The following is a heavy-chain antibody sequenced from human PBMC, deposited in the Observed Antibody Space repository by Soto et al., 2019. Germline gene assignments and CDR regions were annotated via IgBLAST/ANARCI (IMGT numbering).Heavy chain of an antibody. Sequence: QVQLVESGGGVVQPGRSLRLSCAASGFTFSSYGMHWVRQAPGKGLEWVAVIWWDGSNIDYADSVKGRFTISRDKSKNKQYLQMNSLRAEDTAVYYCARGARDDSGIEGAFDIWGQGTMVTVSS. V-gene: IGHV3-33*01. J-gene: IGHJ3*02. CDR3: ARGARDDSGIEGAFDI. D-gene: IGHD1-26*01. CDR2: IWWDGSNI. CDR1: GFTFSSYG.